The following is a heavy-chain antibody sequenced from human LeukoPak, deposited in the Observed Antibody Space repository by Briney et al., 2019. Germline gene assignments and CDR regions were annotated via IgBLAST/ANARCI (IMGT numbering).Heavy chain of an antibody. Sequence: GRSLRLSCAASGFTFSSYGMHWVRQAPGKGLEWVAVIWYDGSNKYYADSVKGRFTISRDNSKNTLYLQMNSLRAEDTAVYYCAKDHRLRTYYDSWSGLDYWGQGTLVTVSS. CDR1: GFTFSSYG. CDR3: AKDHRLRTYYDSWSGLDY. V-gene: IGHV3-33*06. D-gene: IGHD3-3*01. CDR2: IWYDGSNK. J-gene: IGHJ4*02.